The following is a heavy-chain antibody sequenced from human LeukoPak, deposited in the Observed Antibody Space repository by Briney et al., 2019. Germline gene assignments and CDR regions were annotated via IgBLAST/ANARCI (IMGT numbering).Heavy chain of an antibody. Sequence: SETLSLTCSVSGVSISSGDYHWSWIRRYPGKGLEWIGYIYYRGATHYNPSLRGLVAISVDTSKNQFSLSLSSVTAADTAIYYCARVRIEYSNSFDYWGQGTLVTVSS. V-gene: IGHV4-31*01. CDR1: GVSISSGDYH. J-gene: IGHJ4*02. CDR3: ARVRIEYSNSFDY. CDR2: IYYRGAT. D-gene: IGHD6-6*01.